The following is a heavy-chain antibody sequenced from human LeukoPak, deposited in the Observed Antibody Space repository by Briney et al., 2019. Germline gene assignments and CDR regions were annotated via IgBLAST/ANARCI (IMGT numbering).Heavy chain of an antibody. CDR2: INPSGGST. Sequence: ASVKVSCKSSGYTFTSYYMHWVRQAPGQGLEWMGIINPSGGSTSYAQKFQGRVTMTRDTSTSTVYMELSSLRSEDTAVYYCARIAVAGTSDYSGQGTLVTVSS. D-gene: IGHD6-19*01. CDR1: GYTFTSYY. J-gene: IGHJ4*02. V-gene: IGHV1-46*01. CDR3: ARIAVAGTSDY.